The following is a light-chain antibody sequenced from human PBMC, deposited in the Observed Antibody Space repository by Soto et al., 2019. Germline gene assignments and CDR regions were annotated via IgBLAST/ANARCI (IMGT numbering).Light chain of an antibody. J-gene: IGLJ3*02. CDR1: SSNIGAGYD. CDR2: GNS. Sequence: QSVLTQPPSVSGAPGQRVTISCPGSSSNIGAGYDVHWYQQLPGTAPKLLIYGNSNRPSRVPDRFPGSKSGTSASLAITGLQAEDLVYDECPSYDRRLSGPGVFGGGTKLTVL. CDR3: PSYDRRLSGPGV. V-gene: IGLV1-40*01.